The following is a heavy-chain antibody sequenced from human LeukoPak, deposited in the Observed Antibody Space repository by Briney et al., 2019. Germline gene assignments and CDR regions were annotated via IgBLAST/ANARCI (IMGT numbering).Heavy chain of an antibody. CDR1: GYTFADYD. CDR3: ARARDAFDI. CDR2: INPNSGGT. J-gene: IGHJ3*02. V-gene: IGHV1-2*02. Sequence: ASVKVSCKASGYTFADYDMHWVRRAPGQGLEWMGWINPNSGGTNYAQKFQGRVTMTRDTSISTAYMELSRLRSDDTAVYYCARARDAFDIWGQGTMVTVSS.